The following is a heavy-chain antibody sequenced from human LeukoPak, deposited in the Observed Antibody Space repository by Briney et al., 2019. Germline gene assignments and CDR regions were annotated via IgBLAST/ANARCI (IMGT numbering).Heavy chain of an antibody. CDR2: INPSSGGT. CDR3: ARDHSPRIAAAGLSPGWFDP. J-gene: IGHJ5*02. CDR1: GYTFTGYY. V-gene: IGHV1-2*02. D-gene: IGHD6-13*01. Sequence: ASVKVSCKASGYTFTGYYMHWVRQAPGQGLEWMGWINPSSGGTNYAQKFQGRVTMTRDTSISTAYMELSRLRSDDTAVYYCARDHSPRIAAAGLSPGWFDPWGQGTLVTVSS.